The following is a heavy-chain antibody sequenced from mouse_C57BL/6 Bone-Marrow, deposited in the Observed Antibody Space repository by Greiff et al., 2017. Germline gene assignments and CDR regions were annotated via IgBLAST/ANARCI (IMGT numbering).Heavy chain of an antibody. V-gene: IGHV5-17*01. D-gene: IGHD1-1*01. J-gene: IGHJ2*01. CDR2: ISSGSSTI. CDR1: GFTFSDYG. CDR3: ARRTVVGYFDY. Sequence: DVKLVESGGGLVKPGGSLKLSCAASGFTFSDYGMHWVRQAPEKGLEWVAYISSGSSTIYYADTVKGRFTISRDNAKNTLFLQMTSLRSEDTARYYCARRTVVGYFDYWGQGTTLTVSS.